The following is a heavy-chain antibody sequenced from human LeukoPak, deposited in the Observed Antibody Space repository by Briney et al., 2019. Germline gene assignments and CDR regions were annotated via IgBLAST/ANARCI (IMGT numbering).Heavy chain of an antibody. CDR2: ISSGSSAI. Sequence: PGGSLRLSCAASGFTFSSYSMNWVRQAPGKGLEWVSYISSGSSAIYYADSVKGRFTISRDNAKNSLYLQMNSLRAEDTAVYYCARLSDWNYYMDVWGKGTTVTVSS. V-gene: IGHV3-48*04. D-gene: IGHD1-1*01. CDR3: ARLSDWNYYMDV. CDR1: GFTFSSYS. J-gene: IGHJ6*03.